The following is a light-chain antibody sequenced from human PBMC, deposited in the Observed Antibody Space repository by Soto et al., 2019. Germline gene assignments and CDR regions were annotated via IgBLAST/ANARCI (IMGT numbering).Light chain of an antibody. V-gene: IGLV2-14*03. CDR3: SLYRSSSPLVV. CDR1: ISDIGDYNY. J-gene: IGLJ2*01. Sequence: QSALTQPASVSGSPGQSITISCTGTISDIGDYNYVSWYQQHPGKAPKLMIYDVSNRPSGVSNRFSGSKSGYTASLTISGLQPEDEADYYCSLYRSSSPLVVFGGGTKLTVL. CDR2: DVS.